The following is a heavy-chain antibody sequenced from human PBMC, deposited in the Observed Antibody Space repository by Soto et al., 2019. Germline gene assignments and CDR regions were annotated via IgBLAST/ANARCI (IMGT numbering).Heavy chain of an antibody. CDR3: ARGGQMVYAIGYYYGMDV. V-gene: IGHV4-31*03. Sequence: SETLSLTCTVSGGSISSGGYYWSWIRQHPGKGLEWIGYIYYSGSTYYNPSLKSRVTISVDTSKNQFSLKLSSVTAADTAVYYCARGGQMVYAIGYYYGMDVWGQGTTVTVSS. CDR2: IYYSGST. D-gene: IGHD2-8*01. CDR1: GGSISSGGYY. J-gene: IGHJ6*02.